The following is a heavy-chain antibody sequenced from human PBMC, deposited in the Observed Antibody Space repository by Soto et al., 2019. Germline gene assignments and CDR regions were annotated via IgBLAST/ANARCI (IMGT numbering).Heavy chain of an antibody. CDR2: IKQDGSEK. CDR1: GFTFSSYW. Sequence: EVQLVESGGGLVQPGGSLRLSCAASGFTFSSYWMSWVRQAPGKGLEWVANIKQDGSEKYYVDSVKGRFTISRDNAKNSLYLQMNSLRAEDTAVYYCARELRFLEWLLGIVDVWGKGTTVTVSS. J-gene: IGHJ6*04. CDR3: ARELRFLEWLLGIVDV. V-gene: IGHV3-7*01. D-gene: IGHD3-3*01.